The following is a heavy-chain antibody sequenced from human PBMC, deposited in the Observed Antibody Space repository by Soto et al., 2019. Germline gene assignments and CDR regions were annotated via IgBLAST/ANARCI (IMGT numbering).Heavy chain of an antibody. V-gene: IGHV3-48*02. Sequence: SLRLSCATYGFTFAYSSMSWVRQAPGKGLEWIAYVTASGTTVNYADSVKGRFIISRDNGMKSLILQMSSLRDDDTAMYYCARDGKGSAYTFGPYYFDYWGQGTLVTSPQ. J-gene: IGHJ4*02. CDR1: GFTFAYSS. CDR3: ARDGKGSAYTFGPYYFDY. CDR2: VTASGTTV. D-gene: IGHD3-3*01.